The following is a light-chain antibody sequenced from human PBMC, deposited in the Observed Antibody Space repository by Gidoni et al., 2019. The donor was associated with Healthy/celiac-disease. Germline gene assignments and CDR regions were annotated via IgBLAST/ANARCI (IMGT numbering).Light chain of an antibody. CDR2: KAS. J-gene: IGKJ5*01. Sequence: DIQMTQSPSTLSASVGDRVTITCRASQIISSWLAWYQQKPGKAPKLLIYKASSLESGVPSRFSGSGSGTEFTLTISSLQPDDFATYYCQQYNSYSITFXXXTRLEIK. V-gene: IGKV1-5*03. CDR1: QIISSW. CDR3: QQYNSYSIT.